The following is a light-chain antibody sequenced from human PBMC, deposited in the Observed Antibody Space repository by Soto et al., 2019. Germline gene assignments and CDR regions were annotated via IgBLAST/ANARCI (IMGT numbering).Light chain of an antibody. CDR3: QQRHNWPIT. CDR1: QSISTK. J-gene: IGKJ5*01. CDR2: GAS. Sequence: IVMTQSPATLSVSPGERATLSCRASQSISTKLAWYQQKPGQAPRLLIYGASNRATGIPARFSGSGSGTDFTLTISGLEPADLGVYYCQQRHNWPITFGQGTRLEI. V-gene: IGKV3D-15*01.